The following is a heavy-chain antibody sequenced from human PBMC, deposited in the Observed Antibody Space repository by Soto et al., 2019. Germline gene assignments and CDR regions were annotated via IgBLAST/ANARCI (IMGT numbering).Heavy chain of an antibody. D-gene: IGHD2-2*01. CDR1: GFTFSSYS. V-gene: IGHV3-21*01. CDR3: ARAQVVVIPAAAFYFDS. CDR2: ISSTSSHI. Sequence: EVQLVESGGGLVKPGGSLRLSCAASGFTFSSYSMNWVRQAPEKGLEWVSSISSTSSHIYYADSVKGRFTISRDNAKNSLYLQMNSLRAEDTAVYYCARAQVVVIPAAAFYFDSWGQGTLLTVSS. J-gene: IGHJ4*02.